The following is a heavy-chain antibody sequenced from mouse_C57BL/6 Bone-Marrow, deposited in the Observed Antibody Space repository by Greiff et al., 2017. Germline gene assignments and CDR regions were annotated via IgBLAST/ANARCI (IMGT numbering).Heavy chain of an antibody. V-gene: IGHV5-9*01. D-gene: IGHD1-1*01. CDR1: GFTFSSYT. Sequence: EVKVVESGGGLVKPGGSLKLSCAASGFTFSSYTMSWVRQTPEKRLEWVATISGGGGNTYYPGSVKGRFTISRDTAKNTLYLQMSSLRSEDTALYYCARKGLLGAMDYWGQGTSVTVSS. CDR3: ARKGLLGAMDY. J-gene: IGHJ4*01. CDR2: ISGGGGNT.